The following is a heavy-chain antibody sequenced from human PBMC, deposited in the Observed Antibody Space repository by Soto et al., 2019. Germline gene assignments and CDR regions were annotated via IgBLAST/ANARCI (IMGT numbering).Heavy chain of an antibody. Sequence: SSETLSLTCTFSVGSISTYYWTWIRQTPGKGLELIGFIYYSGTTNYNPSLKSRVIISLDTSKSQFSLNLNSVTSADTAVYFCARRVAVDPLYAFDIWGQGTTVTVSS. D-gene: IGHD2-21*01. CDR1: VGSISTYY. J-gene: IGHJ3*02. V-gene: IGHV4-59*01. CDR3: ARRVAVDPLYAFDI. CDR2: IYYSGTT.